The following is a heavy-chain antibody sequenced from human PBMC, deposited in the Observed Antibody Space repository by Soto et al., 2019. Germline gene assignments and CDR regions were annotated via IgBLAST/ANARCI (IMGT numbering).Heavy chain of an antibody. Sequence: SLRLSCAASGFTFSSHAMHWVRKAPGKGLEWVAIISYDGSTSFYGDSVKGRFTISRDNSKNTLYLHMSSLRPDDTAVYFCARHVASTVTTSDWFDPWGQGTLVTVSS. CDR2: ISYDGSTS. CDR3: ARHVASTVTTSDWFDP. J-gene: IGHJ5*02. D-gene: IGHD4-4*01. CDR1: GFTFSSHA. V-gene: IGHV3-30-3*01.